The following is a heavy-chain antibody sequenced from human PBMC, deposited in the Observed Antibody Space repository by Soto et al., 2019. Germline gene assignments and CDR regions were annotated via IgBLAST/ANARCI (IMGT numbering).Heavy chain of an antibody. CDR2: IYWDDDK. V-gene: IGHV2-5*02. CDR3: AHRLSGYNWNGGYFHY. Sequence: QITLKESAPTRVKPTQTLTLTCTFSGFSLTSRPMGVGWIRQPPGKALEWLAFIYWDDDKRYSPSLRSRLTITKDTSGNQVVLTMTNMDPVDTATYYCAHRLSGYNWNGGYFHYWGQGALVTVSS. D-gene: IGHD1-1*01. J-gene: IGHJ4*02. CDR1: GFSLTSRPMG.